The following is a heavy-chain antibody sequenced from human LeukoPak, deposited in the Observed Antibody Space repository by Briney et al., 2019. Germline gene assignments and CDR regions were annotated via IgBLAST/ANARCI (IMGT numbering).Heavy chain of an antibody. Sequence: PGGSLRLSCAASGFTFSNYWMSWVRQAPGKGLGFMANIKEAGSEKYYVDSVKGRFTISRDNDKNSVHLQMNNLRAEDTAVYYCARQGAARAPFDYWGQGTLVTVSS. D-gene: IGHD6-13*01. CDR3: ARQGAARAPFDY. CDR2: IKEAGSEK. J-gene: IGHJ4*02. V-gene: IGHV3-7*01. CDR1: GFTFSNYW.